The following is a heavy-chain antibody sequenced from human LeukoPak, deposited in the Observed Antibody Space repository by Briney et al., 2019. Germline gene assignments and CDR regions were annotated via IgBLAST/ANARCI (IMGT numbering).Heavy chain of an antibody. V-gene: IGHV1-46*01. D-gene: IGHD3-22*01. CDR3: ARDRTHYYDSSGYYGY. CDR1: GYTFTSYY. Sequence: ASVKVSCKASGYTFTSYYMHWVRQAPGQGLEWMGIINPSGGGTSYAQKFQGRVTMTRDTSTSTVYMELSSLRSEDTAVYYCARDRTHYYDSSGYYGYWGQGTLVTVSS. J-gene: IGHJ4*02. CDR2: INPSGGGT.